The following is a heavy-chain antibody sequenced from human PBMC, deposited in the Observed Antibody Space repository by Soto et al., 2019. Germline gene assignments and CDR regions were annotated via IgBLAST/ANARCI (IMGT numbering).Heavy chain of an antibody. CDR2: INHSGST. V-gene: IGHV4-34*01. J-gene: IGHJ5*02. CDR1: GGSFSGYY. D-gene: IGHD2-2*02. CDR3: ARGRSVVVVPAAIDRYNWFDP. Sequence: LSLTCAVYGGSFSGYYWSWIRQPPGKGLEWIGEINHSGSTNYNPSLKSRVTISVDTSKNQFSLKLSSVTAADTAVYYCARGRSVVVVPAAIDRYNWFDPWGQGTLVTVSS.